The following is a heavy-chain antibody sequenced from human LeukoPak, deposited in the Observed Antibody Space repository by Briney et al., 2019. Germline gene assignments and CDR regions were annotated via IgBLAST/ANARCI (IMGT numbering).Heavy chain of an antibody. J-gene: IGHJ4*02. Sequence: PGGSLRLSCTASGFTFSISSMNWVRQTPGKGLEWISYIRGSSTTIYYADSVKGRFTISRDSGGNSLYLQMNDLRAEDTGVYFCARDARSHCGTDACYGPYFDHWGQGSVVTVSS. CDR1: GFTFSISS. V-gene: IGHV3-48*01. D-gene: IGHD2-2*01. CDR3: ARDARSHCGTDACYGPYFDH. CDR2: IRGSSTTI.